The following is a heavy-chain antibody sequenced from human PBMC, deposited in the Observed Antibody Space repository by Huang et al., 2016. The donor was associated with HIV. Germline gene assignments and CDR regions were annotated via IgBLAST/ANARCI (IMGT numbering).Heavy chain of an antibody. D-gene: IGHD6-19*01. Sequence: QVRLQESGPGLVKPSETLSLSCTVPGDSVSSPYWGWIRRPPGKGLEWIGTVYASGTTKYNPRLKSRITISVDTSKNGFSLNITSGSAADTAMYFCVRDQGRLAVGGIDNWFDPWGQGALVTVSS. V-gene: IGHV4-59*02. CDR1: GDSVSSPY. CDR2: VYASGTT. J-gene: IGHJ5*02. CDR3: VRDQGRLAVGGIDNWFDP.